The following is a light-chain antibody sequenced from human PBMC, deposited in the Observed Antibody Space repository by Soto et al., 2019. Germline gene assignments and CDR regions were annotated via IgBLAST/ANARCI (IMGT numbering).Light chain of an antibody. CDR1: QSISSW. V-gene: IGKV1-5*03. CDR3: QQHNSYPWT. Sequence: DIQMTQSPSTLSASVGDRVTITCRASQSISSWLAWYQQKPGKAPKLLIYKASSLESGVPSRFSGSGSGTEFTLTISILQPDDVATYYCQQHNSYPWTFGQGTKAEIK. J-gene: IGKJ1*01. CDR2: KAS.